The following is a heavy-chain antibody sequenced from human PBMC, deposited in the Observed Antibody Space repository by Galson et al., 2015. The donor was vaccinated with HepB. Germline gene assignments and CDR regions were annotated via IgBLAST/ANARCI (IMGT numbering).Heavy chain of an antibody. CDR1: GGSFSGYY. CDR3: TDMAWGGSGY. D-gene: IGHD3-10*01. CDR2: IKKKPDRYAT. Sequence: LSLTCAVYGGSFSGYYWSWVRQAPGKGLEWIGRIKKKPDRYATDYAASVKDRFIISRDDSKDSAYLQMNSLKMEDTAVYYCTDMAWGGSGYWGQGTLVIVSS. J-gene: IGHJ4*02. V-gene: IGHV3-72*01.